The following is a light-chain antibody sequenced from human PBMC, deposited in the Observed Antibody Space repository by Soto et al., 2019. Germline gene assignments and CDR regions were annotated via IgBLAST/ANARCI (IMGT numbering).Light chain of an antibody. V-gene: IGLV2-11*01. Sequence: QSALTQPRSVSGSPGQSVTISCTGTTNDVAFYNYVSWYQEHPGKAPKLLIYDVNKRPSGVTNRFSGSKSGDTASLTISGLQAEDEADYYCCSYAGAYTLVFGGGTKLTVL. CDR3: CSYAGAYTLV. CDR2: DVN. CDR1: TNDVAFYNY. J-gene: IGLJ3*02.